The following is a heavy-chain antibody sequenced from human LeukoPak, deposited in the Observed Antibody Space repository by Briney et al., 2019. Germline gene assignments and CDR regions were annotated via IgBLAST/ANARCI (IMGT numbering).Heavy chain of an antibody. Sequence: GGSLRLSCAASGFTFSSYTMNWVRQAPGKGLEWVSSISSSSNNIYYADSVKGRFTISRDNAKKSLYLQMNSLRDEDTAVYYCARVPADYWGQGTLVTVSS. CDR3: ARVPADY. CDR1: GFTFSSYT. V-gene: IGHV3-21*01. CDR2: ISSSSNNI. J-gene: IGHJ4*02.